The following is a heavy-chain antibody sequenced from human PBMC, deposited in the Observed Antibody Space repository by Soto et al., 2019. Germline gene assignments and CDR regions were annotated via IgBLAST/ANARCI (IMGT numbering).Heavy chain of an antibody. V-gene: IGHV4-4*02. J-gene: IGHJ6*02. CDR2: IYHTGTT. CDR1: AGSISTTNW. D-gene: IGHD3-10*01. CDR3: ATSSGSAYGLDV. Sequence: SETLSLTCAVSAGSISTTNWYVWVRQPPGMGLEWIGEIYHTGTTTYNPSLKSRVTMSVDTSKNQFSLRLSFVTAANTAVYYCATSSGSAYGLDVWGPGATVTVSS.